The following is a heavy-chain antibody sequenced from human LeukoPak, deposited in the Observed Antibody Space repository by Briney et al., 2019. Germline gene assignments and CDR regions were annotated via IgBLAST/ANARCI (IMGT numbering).Heavy chain of an antibody. CDR3: AREQVGGYFDY. CDR2: IGTAGDT. V-gene: IGHV3-13*01. CDR1: GFTFSSYD. Sequence: GGSLRLSCAASGFTFSSYDMHWVRQATGKGLEWVSAIGTAGDTYYPGSVKGRFTISRENAKNSLYLQMNSLRAGDTAVYYCAREQVGGYFDYWGQGTLVTVSS. J-gene: IGHJ4*02. D-gene: IGHD6-19*01.